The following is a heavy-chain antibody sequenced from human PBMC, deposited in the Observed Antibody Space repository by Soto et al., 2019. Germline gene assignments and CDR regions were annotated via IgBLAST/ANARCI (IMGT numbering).Heavy chain of an antibody. J-gene: IGHJ5*02. CDR1: GGSISSGDYY. Sequence: SETLSLTCTVSGGSISSGDYYWSWIRQPPGKGLEWIGYIYYSGSTYYNPSLKSRVTISVDTSKNQFSLKLSSVTAADTAVYYCARVLGSWYVRNWFDPWGQGTLVTVSS. V-gene: IGHV4-30-4*01. CDR3: ARVLGSWYVRNWFDP. D-gene: IGHD6-13*01. CDR2: IYYSGST.